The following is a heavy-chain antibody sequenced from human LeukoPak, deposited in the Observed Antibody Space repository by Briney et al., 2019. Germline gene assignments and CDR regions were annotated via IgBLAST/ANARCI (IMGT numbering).Heavy chain of an antibody. Sequence: ASVKVSCKASGYTFTSYFIHWVRQAPGEGLEWMGIINPTGGSTRYAQKFQGRVTMTRDTSKNQFSLKLSSVTAADTAVYYCARGKDIVVVPAAIGAAFDIWGQGTMVTVSS. D-gene: IGHD2-2*02. V-gene: IGHV1-46*01. CDR1: GYTFTSYF. J-gene: IGHJ3*02. CDR3: ARGKDIVVVPAAIGAAFDI. CDR2: INPTGGST.